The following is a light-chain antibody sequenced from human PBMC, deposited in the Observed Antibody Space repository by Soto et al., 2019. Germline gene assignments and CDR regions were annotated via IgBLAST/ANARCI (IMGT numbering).Light chain of an antibody. Sequence: SSELTQPPSVSVSPGQTASITCSGDALPKQYAFWYQQKPGQAPVLVIYKDNERPSGTTERFSGSSSGTTVTLTISGVQAEDEADYYCQSADTSGNYKVFGAGTKVTVL. J-gene: IGLJ1*01. CDR1: ALPKQY. CDR2: KDN. V-gene: IGLV3-25*02. CDR3: QSADTSGNYKV.